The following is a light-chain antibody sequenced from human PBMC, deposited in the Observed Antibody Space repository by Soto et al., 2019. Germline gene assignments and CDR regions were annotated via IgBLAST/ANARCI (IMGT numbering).Light chain of an antibody. Sequence: QSALTQPPSVSGSPGQSVTISCTGTRSDVGDYDYVSWYLQHPGTAPKLLISDVSRRHSGVPDRFSGSKSGNTASLTSSGLHVDDEGDYYFCSYAGPSTYVFGTGTKLTVL. CDR3: CSYAGPSTYV. CDR1: RSDVGDYDY. V-gene: IGLV2-11*01. CDR2: DVS. J-gene: IGLJ1*01.